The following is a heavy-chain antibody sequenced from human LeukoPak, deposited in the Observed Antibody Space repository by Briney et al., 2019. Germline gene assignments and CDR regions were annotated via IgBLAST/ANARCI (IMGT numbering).Heavy chain of an antibody. J-gene: IGHJ4*02. Sequence: GGSLRLSCAASGFTFSTFAMIWVRQPPGKGLEWVSAISVSGGTTYYADSVKGRFAIFRDNSKNTLYLQMNSLRAEDTAVYYCAVSTPYFDYWGQGTLVTVSS. D-gene: IGHD2-15*01. CDR1: GFTFSTFA. CDR2: ISVSGGTT. CDR3: AVSTPYFDY. V-gene: IGHV3-23*01.